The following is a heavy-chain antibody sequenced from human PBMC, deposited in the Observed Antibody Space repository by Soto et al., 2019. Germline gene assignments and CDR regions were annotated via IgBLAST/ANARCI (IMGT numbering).Heavy chain of an antibody. J-gene: IGHJ1*01. D-gene: IGHD2-2*02. V-gene: IGHV3-30*18. Sequence: QVQLVESGGGVVQPGRSLRLSCAASGFTFSGYGMHWVRQAPGKGLEWVAVVSYDGSNKYYADSVKGRFTISRDNSKNTLYLQMNSLRAEDTAVYYCAKGYCSSTSCYTGYFQHWGQGTLVTVSS. CDR2: VSYDGSNK. CDR3: AKGYCSSTSCYTGYFQH. CDR1: GFTFSGYG.